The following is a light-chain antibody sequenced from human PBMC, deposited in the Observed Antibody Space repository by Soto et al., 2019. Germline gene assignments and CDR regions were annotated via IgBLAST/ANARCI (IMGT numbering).Light chain of an antibody. Sequence: QSVLTQPPSASGTPGQRVTISCSGSSSNIGSNFVYWYQQFPGTAPKRLIYRNNQRPSGVPDRFSGSKSGTSASLAISGLPSEDEADYYCAAWDDSLSGWVFGGGTKLTVL. V-gene: IGLV1-47*01. CDR2: RNN. J-gene: IGLJ3*02. CDR1: SSNIGSNF. CDR3: AAWDDSLSGWV.